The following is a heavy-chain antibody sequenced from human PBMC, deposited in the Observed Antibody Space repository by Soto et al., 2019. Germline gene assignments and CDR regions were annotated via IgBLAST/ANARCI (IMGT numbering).Heavy chain of an antibody. D-gene: IGHD2-8*01. Sequence: PGGSLRLSCAASGFTFSSYWMSWVRQAPGKGLEWVSYISSSSSTIYYADSVKGRFTISRDNAKNSLYLQMNSLRAEDTAVYYCARDSIVLISSQDYWGQGTLVTVSS. CDR3: ARDSIVLISSQDY. CDR2: ISSSSSTI. CDR1: GFTFSSYW. J-gene: IGHJ4*02. V-gene: IGHV3-48*01.